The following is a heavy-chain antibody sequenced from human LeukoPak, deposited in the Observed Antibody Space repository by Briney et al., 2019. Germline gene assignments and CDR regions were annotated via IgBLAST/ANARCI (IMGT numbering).Heavy chain of an antibody. V-gene: IGHV4-39*07. D-gene: IGHD3-10*01. CDR3: ARGVGYYGSGGYYIGATTFDY. CDR1: GGSISSSSYY. Sequence: SETLSLTCTVSGGSISSSSYYWGWIRQPPGKGLEWIGEINHSGSTNYNPSLKSRVTISVDTSKNQFSLKLSSVTAADTAVYYCARGVGYYGSGGYYIGATTFDYWGQGTLVTVSS. CDR2: INHSGST. J-gene: IGHJ4*02.